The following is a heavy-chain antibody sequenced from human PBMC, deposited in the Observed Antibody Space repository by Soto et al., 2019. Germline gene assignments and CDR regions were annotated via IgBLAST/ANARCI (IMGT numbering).Heavy chain of an antibody. J-gene: IGHJ4*02. V-gene: IGHV4-39*01. CDR3: LGGSYGYPRFLSF. D-gene: IGHD3-16*01. Sequence: SETLSLTCTVSGGSISSSSYYWGWIRQPPGKGLEWIGSIYYSGSTYYNPSLKSRGTISVDTSKNRFSLKLSSVTAADTAVYYFLGGSYGYPRFLSFCGQGTLVPVSS. CDR2: IYYSGST. CDR1: GGSISSSSYY.